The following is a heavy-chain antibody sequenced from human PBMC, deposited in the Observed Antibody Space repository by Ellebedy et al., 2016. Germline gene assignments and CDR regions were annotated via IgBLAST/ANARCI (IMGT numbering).Heavy chain of an antibody. V-gene: IGHV3-74*01. CDR2: INTDGSSI. CDR1: GFTVSSSW. D-gene: IGHD6-13*01. Sequence: GESLKISCAASGFTVSSSWVSWVRQSPGKGLVWVSRINTDGSSINYADSVKGRFTISRDNAKNTQYLQMNSLRADDTAIYYCVRGWLPAAGDYWGQGTLVTVSS. J-gene: IGHJ4*02. CDR3: VRGWLPAAGDY.